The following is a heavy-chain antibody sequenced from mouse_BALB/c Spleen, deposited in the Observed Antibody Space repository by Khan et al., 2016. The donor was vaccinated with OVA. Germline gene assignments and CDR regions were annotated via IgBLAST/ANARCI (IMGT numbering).Heavy chain of an antibody. D-gene: IGHD1-1*01. CDR3: ASYYGSSYAMDY. CDR1: GYTFTSYW. Sequence: QVQLQQSGAELAKPGASVKMSCKASGYTFTSYWMHWVKQRPGQGLEWIGYINPSTGYTEYNQKFKDKATLTADKSSSTAYMQLSSLTSEDSAVYYIASYYGSSYAMDYWGQGTSVTVSS. J-gene: IGHJ4*01. V-gene: IGHV1-7*01. CDR2: INPSTGYT.